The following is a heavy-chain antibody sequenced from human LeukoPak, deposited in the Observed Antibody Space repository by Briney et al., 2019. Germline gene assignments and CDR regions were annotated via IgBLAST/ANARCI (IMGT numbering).Heavy chain of an antibody. V-gene: IGHV4-34*01. D-gene: IGHD2-8*02. J-gene: IGHJ4*02. CDR3: ARLSTAHFDY. CDR2: INHSGST. Sequence: PSETLSLTCAVYGGPFSGYYWNWIRQPPGKGLEWIGEINHSGSTNYSPSLKSRVTISVDTSKNQFSLKLSSVTAADTAVYYCARLSTAHFDYWGQGTLVTVSS. CDR1: GGPFSGYY.